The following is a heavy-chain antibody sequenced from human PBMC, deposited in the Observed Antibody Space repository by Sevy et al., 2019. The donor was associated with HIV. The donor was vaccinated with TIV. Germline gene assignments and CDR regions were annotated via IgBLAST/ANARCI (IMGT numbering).Heavy chain of an antibody. CDR2: TSYNEGGE. Sequence: GGSLRLSCVASGFTFSNYGTHWVRQAPGKGLEWVAITSYNEGGENYADSVKGRFTISRDNSKNTVYLQMYRLTTEDTGVYYCAKDTGSSGYDHYGLDVWDQGTTVTVSS. CDR3: AKDTGSSGYDHYGLDV. CDR1: GFTFSNYG. D-gene: IGHD6-19*01. V-gene: IGHV3-30*18. J-gene: IGHJ6*02.